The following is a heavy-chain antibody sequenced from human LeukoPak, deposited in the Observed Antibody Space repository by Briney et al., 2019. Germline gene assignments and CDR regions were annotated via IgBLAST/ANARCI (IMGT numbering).Heavy chain of an antibody. V-gene: IGHV4-4*02. J-gene: IGHJ5*02. CDR1: GVSISSGNW. CDR3: ARDPGVRGVSDWFDP. Sequence: SETLSLTCAVSGVSISSGNWWSWVRQPPGKGLEWIGEIYHSGNTNYNPSLKSRVTISVDKSKNHFSLNLNSVTAADTAVYYCARDPGVRGVSDWFDPWGQGTLVTVSS. D-gene: IGHD3-10*01. CDR2: IYHSGNT.